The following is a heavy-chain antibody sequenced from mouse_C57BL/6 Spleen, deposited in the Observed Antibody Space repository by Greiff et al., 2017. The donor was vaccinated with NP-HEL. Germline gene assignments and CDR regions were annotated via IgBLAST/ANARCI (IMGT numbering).Heavy chain of an antibody. CDR1: GYTFTDYY. J-gene: IGHJ2*01. CDR2: INPNNGGT. CDR3: ARTRLLPFDY. Sequence: EVQLQQSGPELVKPGASVKISCKASGYTFTDYYINWVKQSHGKSLEWIGDINPNNGGTSYNQKFKGKATLTVDKSSSTAYMELRSLTSEDSAVYYCARTRLLPFDYWGQGTTLTVSS. V-gene: IGHV1-26*01. D-gene: IGHD2-3*01.